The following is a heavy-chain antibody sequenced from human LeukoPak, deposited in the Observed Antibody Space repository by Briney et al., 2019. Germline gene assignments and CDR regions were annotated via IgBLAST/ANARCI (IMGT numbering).Heavy chain of an antibody. CDR1: GFTFSSYA. CDR2: IFGSGGST. Sequence: GGSLRLSCAASGFTFSSYAMYWVRQAPGKGLEWVSGIFGSGGSTHYADSVKGRFTISRDNSKNTLYLQMNSLRAEDTAVYYCARAASVAGTYALNHWGQGTLVTVSS. J-gene: IGHJ4*02. D-gene: IGHD6-19*01. V-gene: IGHV3-23*01. CDR3: ARAASVAGTYALNH.